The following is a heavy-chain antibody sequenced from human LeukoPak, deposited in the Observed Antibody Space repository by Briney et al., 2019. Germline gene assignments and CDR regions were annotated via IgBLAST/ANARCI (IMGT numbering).Heavy chain of an antibody. Sequence: ASVKVSCKTSGYRFITFGINWVRQAPGQGLEWMGWINPNSGGTHYVQRFQGWVTMTRDTSISTAYMELSRLTSDDTAVYYCARGGPYYDSSRANDLNYWGQGTLVTVSS. J-gene: IGHJ4*02. D-gene: IGHD3-22*01. V-gene: IGHV1-2*04. CDR2: INPNSGGT. CDR1: GYRFITFG. CDR3: ARGGPYYDSSRANDLNY.